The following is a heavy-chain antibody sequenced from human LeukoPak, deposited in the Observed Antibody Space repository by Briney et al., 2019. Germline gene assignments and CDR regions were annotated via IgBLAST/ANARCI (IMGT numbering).Heavy chain of an antibody. Sequence: PSETLSLTCTVSGGSISSGGYYWSWIRQAPGKGLEWIGYIYHSGSTYYNPSLKSRVTISVDTSKNQFSLKLSSVTAADTAVYYCARVIGVGDYYDSSGLPYYFDYWGQGTLVTVSS. V-gene: IGHV4-30-2*01. CDR3: ARVIGVGDYYDSSGLPYYFDY. D-gene: IGHD3-22*01. CDR2: IYHSGST. J-gene: IGHJ4*02. CDR1: GGSISSGGYY.